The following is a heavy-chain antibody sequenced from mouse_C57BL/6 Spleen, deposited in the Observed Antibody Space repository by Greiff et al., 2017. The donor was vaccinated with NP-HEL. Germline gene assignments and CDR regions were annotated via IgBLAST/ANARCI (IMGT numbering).Heavy chain of an antibody. J-gene: IGHJ1*03. V-gene: IGHV1-64*01. CDR2: IHPNSGST. D-gene: IGHD1-1*01. Sequence: VQLQQPGAELVKPGASVKLSCKASGYTFTSYWMHWVKQRPGQGLEWIGMIHPNSGSTNYNEKFKSKATLTVDKSSSTAYMQLSSLTSEDSAVYYCARGKRTSYGSSYGYVDVWGTGTTVTVSS. CDR1: GYTFTSYW. CDR3: ARGKRTSYGSSYGYVDV.